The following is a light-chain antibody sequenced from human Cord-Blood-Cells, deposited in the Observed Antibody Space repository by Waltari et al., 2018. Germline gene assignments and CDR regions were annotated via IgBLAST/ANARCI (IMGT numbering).Light chain of an antibody. Sequence: DIVMTQSPDSLAVSLGERATIHCKSSQSVLYSSNNKNYLAWYQQKPGQPPKLLIYWASTRESGVPDRFSGSGSGTDFTLTSSSLQAEDVAVYYCQQYYSTPRTFGQGTKLEIK. CDR1: QSVLYSSNNKNY. CDR3: QQYYSTPRT. J-gene: IGKJ2*01. CDR2: WAS. V-gene: IGKV4-1*01.